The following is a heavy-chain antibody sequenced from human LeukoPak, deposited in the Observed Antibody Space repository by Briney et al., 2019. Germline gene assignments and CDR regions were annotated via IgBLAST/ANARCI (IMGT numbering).Heavy chain of an antibody. CDR1: GFTFSSYA. Sequence: GGSLRLSCAASGFTFSSYAMSWVRQAPGKGLEWVGNIQPDGSEQYPVDSVKGRFTISRDNARNSLFLQMNSLRVEDTGVYYCASQSYARFDPWGQGTPVTVSS. J-gene: IGHJ5*02. D-gene: IGHD3-16*01. CDR2: IQPDGSEQ. V-gene: IGHV3-7*01. CDR3: ASQSYARFDP.